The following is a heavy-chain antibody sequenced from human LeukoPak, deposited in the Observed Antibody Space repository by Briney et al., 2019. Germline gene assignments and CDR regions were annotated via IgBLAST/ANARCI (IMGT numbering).Heavy chain of an antibody. CDR1: GFTFSSYA. D-gene: IGHD2-2*01. Sequence: GRSLRLSCAASGFTFSSYAVHWVRQAPGKGLEWVAVISYDGSNKYYADSVKGRFTISRDNSKNTLYLQMNSLRAEDMAVYYCARDQPAALDYWGQGTLVTVSS. CDR3: ARDQPAALDY. V-gene: IGHV3-30-3*01. CDR2: ISYDGSNK. J-gene: IGHJ4*02.